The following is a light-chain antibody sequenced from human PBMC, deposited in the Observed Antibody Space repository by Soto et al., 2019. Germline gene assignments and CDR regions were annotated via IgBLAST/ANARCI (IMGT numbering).Light chain of an antibody. CDR1: QSISSW. CDR2: KAS. Sequence: DIQMTQSPSTLSASVGDRVTITCRASQSISSWLAWYQQKPGKAPKLLIYKASSLESGVPSRFSGSGSGTEFTLTISSLQPDDFPTYYCQQYNSWWTFGQGTKLEIK. V-gene: IGKV1-5*03. J-gene: IGKJ2*02. CDR3: QQYNSWWT.